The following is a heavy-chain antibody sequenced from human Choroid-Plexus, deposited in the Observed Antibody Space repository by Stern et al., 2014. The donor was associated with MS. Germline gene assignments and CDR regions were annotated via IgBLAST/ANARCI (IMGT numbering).Heavy chain of an antibody. V-gene: IGHV1-18*01. CDR1: GYTFTSYG. CDR3: ARERGYYESSGYYAMKDGY. D-gene: IGHD3-22*01. Sequence: MQLVESGAEVKKPGASVKVSCKASGYTFTSYGISWVRQAPGQGLEYMGWISAHNGHTNYAQRFQGRVALTTDTSTTTAYMELRSLRSDDTAVYYCARERGYYESSGYYAMKDGYWGQGTPVTVSS. J-gene: IGHJ4*02. CDR2: ISAHNGHT.